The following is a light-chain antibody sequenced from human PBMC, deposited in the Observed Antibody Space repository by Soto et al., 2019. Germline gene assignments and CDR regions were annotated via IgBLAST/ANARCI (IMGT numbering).Light chain of an antibody. CDR3: QQYNSYSWT. CDR2: GVS. CDR1: QGINTW. V-gene: IGKV1-5*03. J-gene: IGKJ1*01. Sequence: DIQMTQSPSTLSASVGDRVTVTCRASQGINTWLAWYQQKPGKAPKLLIYGVSSLDSGVPPRFSGSGSGTEFTLTISSLQPDDFATYYCQQYNSYSWTFGQGTKVEIK.